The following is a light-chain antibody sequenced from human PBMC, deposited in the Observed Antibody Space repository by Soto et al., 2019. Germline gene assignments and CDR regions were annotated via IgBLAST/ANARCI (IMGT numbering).Light chain of an antibody. CDR1: SGSIASNY. CDR2: EDN. CDR3: QSYDSSTLNWV. V-gene: IGLV6-57*03. J-gene: IGLJ3*02. Sequence: FMLTQPHSVSESPGKTVTISCTRSSGSIASNYVQWYQQRPGSAPTTVIYEDNQRPSGVPDRFSGSIDSSSNSASLTISGLKTEDEADYYCQSYDSSTLNWVFGGGTKLTVL.